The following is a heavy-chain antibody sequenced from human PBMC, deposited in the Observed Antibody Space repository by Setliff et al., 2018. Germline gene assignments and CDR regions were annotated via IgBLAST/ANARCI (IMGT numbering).Heavy chain of an antibody. CDR3: ARAAARAEYSDTSAYLPFDF. V-gene: IGHV4-38-2*02. J-gene: IGHJ4*02. Sequence: SEPLSLPCTVSGYPISRGFYWGWIRQSPGKGLEWIGSVYHSGSSYQNPSLRSRIAVSVDTSKNQFSLRLNSVTAADTAVYFCARAAARAEYSDTSAYLPFDFWGLGTLVTVSS. CDR1: GYPISRGFY. D-gene: IGHD3-16*01. CDR2: VYHSGSS.